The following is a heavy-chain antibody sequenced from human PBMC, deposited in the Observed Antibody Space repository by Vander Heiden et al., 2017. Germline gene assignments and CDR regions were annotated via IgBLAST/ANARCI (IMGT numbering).Heavy chain of an antibody. CDR2: IYPGDSDT. Sequence: EVQLVQSGAEVKKPGESLKISCKGSGYSFTRYWVGWVRQMPGKGLEWMGIIYPGDSDTRYSPSFQGQVTISADKSISTAYLQWSSLKASDTAMYYCARISQDYDFWSGYYGDIWGQGTMVTVSS. CDR1: GYSFTRYW. CDR3: ARISQDYDFWSGYYGDI. J-gene: IGHJ3*02. D-gene: IGHD3-3*01. V-gene: IGHV5-51*01.